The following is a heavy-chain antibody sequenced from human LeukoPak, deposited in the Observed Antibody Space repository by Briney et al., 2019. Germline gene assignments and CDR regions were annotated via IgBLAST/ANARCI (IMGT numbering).Heavy chain of an antibody. CDR3: ARGGYGHGFDI. CDR2: VDSDGSDT. Sequence: GGSLRLSCVASGFSFTNYWMHWVRQSPGKGLEWVSRVDSDGSDTIYADSVRGRFTISRDNAQNTVFLQMNSQRVEDTAVYYCARGGYGHGFDIWGRGTMVTVSS. CDR1: GFSFTNYW. D-gene: IGHD5-12*01. J-gene: IGHJ3*02. V-gene: IGHV3-74*01.